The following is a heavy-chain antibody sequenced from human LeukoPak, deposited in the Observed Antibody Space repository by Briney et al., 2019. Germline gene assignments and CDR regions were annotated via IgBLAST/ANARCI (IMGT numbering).Heavy chain of an antibody. Sequence: GGSLRLSCAASGFTFSSYWMSWFRQAPGKGLEWVSVIYSGGSTYYADSVKGRFTISRDNSKNTLYLQMNSLRAEDTAVYYCARGIAAFTFDYWGQGTLVTVSS. V-gene: IGHV3-53*01. CDR1: GFTFSSYW. CDR3: ARGIAAFTFDY. D-gene: IGHD6-13*01. CDR2: IYSGGST. J-gene: IGHJ4*02.